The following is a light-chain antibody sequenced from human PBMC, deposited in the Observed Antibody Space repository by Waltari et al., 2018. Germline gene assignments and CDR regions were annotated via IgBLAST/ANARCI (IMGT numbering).Light chain of an antibody. CDR2: GAS. CDR1: QSISRY. CDR3: QHHFRLPAT. V-gene: IGKV3-20*01. J-gene: IGKJ1*01. Sequence: EIVLTQSPVSLSLSPGERATLSCRSSQSISRYLAWYQQKPGQAPRLLIYGASNRATGVPPRFRGSGSGTDFSLTISGLEPEDSAVYYCQHHFRLPATFGQGTKVEIK.